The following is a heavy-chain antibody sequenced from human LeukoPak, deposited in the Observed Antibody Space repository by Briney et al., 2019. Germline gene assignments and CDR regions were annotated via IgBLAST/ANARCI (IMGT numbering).Heavy chain of an antibody. Sequence: GASVKVSCKTSGYTFSNYYIEWVRQAPGQGLEWVGIINPRDRSVSYLQRFQGRVTVTRDTSSSTVYMELSRLTSEDTAVYYCAGAYGPGIQGGGDYWGQGTLVTVSS. V-gene: IGHV1-46*01. D-gene: IGHD6-13*01. CDR3: AGAYGPGIQGGGDY. J-gene: IGHJ4*02. CDR2: INPRDRSV. CDR1: GYTFSNYY.